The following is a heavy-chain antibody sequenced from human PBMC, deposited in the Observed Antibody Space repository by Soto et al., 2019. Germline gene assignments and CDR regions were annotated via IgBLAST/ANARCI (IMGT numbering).Heavy chain of an antibody. CDR1: GFTFSSHW. D-gene: IGHD2-2*01. V-gene: IGHV3-74*01. CDR3: ARGVPNCSSSSCYFDF. CDR2: ISGDGRTT. Sequence: GGSLRLSCAASGFTFSSHWMNWVRQAPGKGLVWVSRISGDGRTTSHADSVKGRFTISRDNAKNTLYLQMNSLRVEDTAVYYCARGVPNCSSSSCYFDFWGQGIQVTVAS. J-gene: IGHJ4*02.